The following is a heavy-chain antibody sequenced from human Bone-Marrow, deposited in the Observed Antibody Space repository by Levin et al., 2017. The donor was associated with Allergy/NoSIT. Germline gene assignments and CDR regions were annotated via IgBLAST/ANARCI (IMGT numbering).Heavy chain of an antibody. CDR1: GYRFSTYW. CDR2: FYPADSDT. D-gene: IGHD1-26*01. Sequence: GESLKISCRASGYRFSTYWVGWVRQVPGKGLEWMGLFYPADSDTKYNSSFEGHVTISVDRSITTAYLQWASLRPSDSGIYFCARHGGGLHYPFDYWGQGTPVTVSS. J-gene: IGHJ4*02. CDR3: ARHGGGLHYPFDY. V-gene: IGHV5-51*01.